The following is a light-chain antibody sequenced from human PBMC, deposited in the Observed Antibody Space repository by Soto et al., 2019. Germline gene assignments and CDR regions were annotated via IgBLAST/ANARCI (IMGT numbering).Light chain of an antibody. CDR3: QRFAGAPLP. V-gene: IGKV1-27*01. Sequence: DIQLTQSPSPLSASVGDRVTITCRASQDIGNFLVWYQQKPGKVPKLLIYSASTLQPGVPSRFSGSGSGTDFTLTISSLQPEDVATYYCQRFAGAPLPFGPGTKVDIK. J-gene: IGKJ3*01. CDR2: SAS. CDR1: QDIGNF.